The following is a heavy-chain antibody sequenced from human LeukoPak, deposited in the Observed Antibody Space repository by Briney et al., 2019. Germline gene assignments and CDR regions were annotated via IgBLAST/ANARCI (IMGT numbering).Heavy chain of an antibody. Sequence: PGGSLRLSCAASGFTFSNYWMHWVRQAPGKGLVWVSRINSDGSTTTYADSVKGRFTISRDNAKNRLYLQMNSLRAEDTAVYYCARDTYGDGFDYWGQGTLVTVSS. D-gene: IGHD4-17*01. CDR3: ARDTYGDGFDY. CDR1: GFTFSNYW. J-gene: IGHJ4*02. V-gene: IGHV3-74*01. CDR2: INSDGSTT.